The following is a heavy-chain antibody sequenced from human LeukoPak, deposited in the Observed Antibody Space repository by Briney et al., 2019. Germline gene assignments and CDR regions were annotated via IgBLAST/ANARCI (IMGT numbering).Heavy chain of an antibody. CDR1: GGTFSSYA. Sequence: ASVKVSCKASGGTFSSYAISWVRQAPGQGLEWMGGIIPIFGTANYAQKFQGRVTITADESTSTAYMELSSLRSEDTAVYYCAREYGSGWVGYFQHWGQGTLVTVSS. V-gene: IGHV1-69*13. CDR3: AREYGSGWVGYFQH. D-gene: IGHD6-19*01. J-gene: IGHJ1*01. CDR2: IIPIFGTA.